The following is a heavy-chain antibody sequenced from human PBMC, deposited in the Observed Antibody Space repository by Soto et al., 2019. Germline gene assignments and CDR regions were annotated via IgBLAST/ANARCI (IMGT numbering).Heavy chain of an antibody. Sequence: PSETLSLTCTVSGGSLSSYYWGWIRQPPGKGLEWIGYIYYSGSTNYNPSLKSRVTISVDTSKNQFSLKLSSVTAADTAVYYCATAWGFYCDYWGQGTLVTVSS. CDR1: GGSLSSYY. CDR2: IYYSGST. D-gene: IGHD1-26*01. CDR3: ATAWGFYCDY. V-gene: IGHV4-59*01. J-gene: IGHJ4*02.